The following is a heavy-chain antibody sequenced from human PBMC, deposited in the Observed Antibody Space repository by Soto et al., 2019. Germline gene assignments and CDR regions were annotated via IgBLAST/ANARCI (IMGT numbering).Heavy chain of an antibody. CDR1: SGSISSSRYY. Sequence: XXTLSLTCTVCSGSISSSRYYLGWIRQPPGKGLQWTXSIYYXGRTYYNPHLXXRVTISVXXYKNPFSLKMSSVTAADTAVYYCARRTGSGYTYCGQGTLVTVPS. CDR2: IYYXGRT. D-gene: IGHD6-19*01. J-gene: IGHJ4*02. V-gene: IGHV4-39*01. CDR3: ARRTGSGYTY.